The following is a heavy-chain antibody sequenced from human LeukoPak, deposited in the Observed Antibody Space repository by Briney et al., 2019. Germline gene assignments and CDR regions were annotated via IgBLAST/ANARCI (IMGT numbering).Heavy chain of an antibody. CDR1: GGTFSSYA. CDR3: AIELGGYCSSTSCYSTD. V-gene: IGHV1-69*13. Sequence: GASVKVSCKASGGTFSSYAISWVRQAPGQGLEWMGGIIPIFGTANYAQKFQGRVTITADESTSTAYMELSSLRSEDTGVYYCAIELGGYCSSTSCYSTDWGQGTLVTVSS. J-gene: IGHJ4*02. D-gene: IGHD2-2*01. CDR2: IIPIFGTA.